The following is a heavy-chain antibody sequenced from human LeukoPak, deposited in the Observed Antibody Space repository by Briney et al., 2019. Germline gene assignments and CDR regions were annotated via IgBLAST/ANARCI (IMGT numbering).Heavy chain of an antibody. CDR2: IWYDGSNK. J-gene: IGHJ4*02. D-gene: IGHD1-26*01. CDR1: GFTFSSYG. Sequence: GRSLRLSCAASGFTFSSYGMHWVRQAPGKGLEWVAVIWYDGSNKYYADSVKGRFTISRDNSKNTLYLQMNSLRAEDTVVYYCASDRAYSGSSLYTFDYWGQGTLVTVSS. V-gene: IGHV3-33*01. CDR3: ASDRAYSGSSLYTFDY.